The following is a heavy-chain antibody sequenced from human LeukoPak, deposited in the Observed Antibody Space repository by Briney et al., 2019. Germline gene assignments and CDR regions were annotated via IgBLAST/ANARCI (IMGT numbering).Heavy chain of an antibody. V-gene: IGHV3-30*04. D-gene: IGHD5-24*01. CDR3: ARARMRWLQPSTFFN. CDR2: ISYDGSNK. CDR1: GFTFSSYA. J-gene: IGHJ4*02. Sequence: GGSLRLSCAASGFTFSSYAMHWVRQAPGKGLEWVAVISYDGSNKYYADSVKGRFTISRDNSKNTLYLQMNSLRAEDTAVYYCARARMRWLQPSTFFNWGQGTLVTVPS.